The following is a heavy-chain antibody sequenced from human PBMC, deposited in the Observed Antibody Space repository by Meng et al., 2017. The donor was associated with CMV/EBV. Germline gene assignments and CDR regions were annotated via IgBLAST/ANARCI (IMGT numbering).Heavy chain of an antibody. CDR2: INHSGST. J-gene: IGHJ4*02. CDR3: ASLRTIFGVVPSNDY. Sequence: VYGGSVSGYYWSWIRQPPGKGLEWIGEINHSGSTNYNPSLKSRVTISVDTSKNQFSLKLSSVTAADTAVYYCASLRTIFGVVPSNDYWGQGTLVTVSS. D-gene: IGHD3-3*01. V-gene: IGHV4-34*01. CDR1: GGSVSGYY.